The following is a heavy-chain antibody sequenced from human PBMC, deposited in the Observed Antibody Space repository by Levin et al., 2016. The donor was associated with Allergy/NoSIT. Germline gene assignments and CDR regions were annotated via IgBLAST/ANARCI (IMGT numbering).Heavy chain of an antibody. CDR1: GGTFSSYA. CDR2: IIPILGIA. CDR3: ARDRLYCSSTSCYRYYYMDV. D-gene: IGHD2-2*02. Sequence: SVKVSCKASGGTFSSYAISWVRQAPGQGLEWMGGIIPILGIANYAQKFQGRVTITADKSTSTAYMELSSLRSEDTAVYYCARDRLYCSSTSCYRYYYMDVWGKGTTVTVSS. V-gene: IGHV1-69*10. J-gene: IGHJ6*03.